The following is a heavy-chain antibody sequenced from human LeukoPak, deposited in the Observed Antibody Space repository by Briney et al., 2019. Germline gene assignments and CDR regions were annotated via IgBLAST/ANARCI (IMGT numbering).Heavy chain of an antibody. D-gene: IGHD3-22*01. CDR3: ARDRGFYDSSGYPFDY. CDR1: GGTFSSYA. Sequence: SVKVSCKAPGGTFSSYAISWVRQAPGQGLEWMGRIIPIFGTANYAQKFQGRVTITTDESTSTAYMELSSLRSEDTAVYYCARDRGFYDSSGYPFDYWGQGTLVTVSS. V-gene: IGHV1-69*05. J-gene: IGHJ4*02. CDR2: IIPIFGTA.